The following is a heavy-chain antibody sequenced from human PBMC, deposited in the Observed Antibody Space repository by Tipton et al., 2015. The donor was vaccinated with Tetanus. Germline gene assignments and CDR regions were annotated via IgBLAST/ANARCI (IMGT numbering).Heavy chain of an antibody. D-gene: IGHD4-11*01. Sequence: SLRLSCANSGFRFDNHAMHWVRQGPGKALEWVSGISWNGGTITYADSVKGRFTISRDNSKNSVHLQMDNVRPEDTAKYYCARDAWTTIQENRIDSWGPGSLVTVSS. CDR3: ARDAWTTIQENRIDS. J-gene: IGHJ4*02. V-gene: IGHV3-9*01. CDR1: GFRFDNHA. CDR2: ISWNGGTI.